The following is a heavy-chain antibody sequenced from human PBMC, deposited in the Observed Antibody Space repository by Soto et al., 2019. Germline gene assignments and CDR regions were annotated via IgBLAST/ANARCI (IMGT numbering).Heavy chain of an antibody. CDR1: GGSMSSYY. D-gene: IGHD2-21*02. Sequence: SETLSLTCIVSGGSMSSYYWGWFRQPPGKGLEWIGYIYYTGTTTYHPSLKSRVTTSIDTSRNQFSLKLNSVTAADTAVYYCARLGGYYQAFDQWGQGSLVTVS. J-gene: IGHJ4*02. CDR2: IYYTGTT. V-gene: IGHV4-59*08. CDR3: ARLGGYYQAFDQ.